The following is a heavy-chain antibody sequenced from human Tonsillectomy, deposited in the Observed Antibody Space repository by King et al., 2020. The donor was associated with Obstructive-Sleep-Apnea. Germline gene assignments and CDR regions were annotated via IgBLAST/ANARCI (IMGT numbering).Heavy chain of an antibody. J-gene: IGHJ4*02. CDR2: IRYDGSNK. CDR1: GFTFSSYG. CDR3: AKDRTVVVPAAMGFDY. V-gene: IGHV3-30*02. D-gene: IGHD2-2*01. Sequence: QVQLVESGGGVVQPGRSLRLSCAASGFTFSSYGMHWVRQAPGKGLEWVAFIRYDGSNKYYADSVKGRFTISRDNSKNTLYLQMNSLRAEDTAVYYWAKDRTVVVPAAMGFDYWGQGTLVTVSS.